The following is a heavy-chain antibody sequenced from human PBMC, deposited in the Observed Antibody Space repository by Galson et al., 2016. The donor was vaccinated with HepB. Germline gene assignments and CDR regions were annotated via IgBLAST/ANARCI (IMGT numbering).Heavy chain of an antibody. Sequence: SETLSLTCSVSGGPISRGGYCWGWIRQPPGKALEWMGYIYSTGTTYYNPSLKSRVTISVDTSKNQVSLKLTSVTAADTAVYYCARGGNCGGDCYSFDHWGQGDLVAVSS. CDR2: IYSTGTT. CDR1: GGPISRGGYC. J-gene: IGHJ4*02. V-gene: IGHV4-39*01. CDR3: ARGGNCGGDCYSFDH. D-gene: IGHD2-21*02.